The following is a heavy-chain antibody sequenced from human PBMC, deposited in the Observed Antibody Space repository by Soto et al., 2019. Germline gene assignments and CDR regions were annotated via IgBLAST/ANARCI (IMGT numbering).Heavy chain of an antibody. CDR3: ARARGGFFGGGFFTYYYYVMDV. CDR2: IYYSGST. J-gene: IGHJ6*02. D-gene: IGHD3-16*01. Sequence: PSETLSLTCTVSGGSISSYYWSWIRQPPGKGLEWIGYIYYSGSTNYNPSLKSRVTISVDTSTNQFSLKLSSVTAADTTEYYCARARGGFFGGGFFTYYYYVMDVWGHGTTVPVSS. CDR1: GGSISSYY. V-gene: IGHV4-59*01.